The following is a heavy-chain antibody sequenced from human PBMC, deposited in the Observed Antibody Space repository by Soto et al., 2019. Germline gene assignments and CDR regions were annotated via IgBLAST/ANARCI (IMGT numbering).Heavy chain of an antibody. Sequence: GESQKISCKGSGYSFTSYGIGWVRQMPGKGLECMGIIYPGDSDTRYSPSFQGRFTISRDNSKNTLFLQLNSLRAEDTAVYYCAKDVLRFLEWLAFYGMDVWGQGTTVTVSS. J-gene: IGHJ6*02. V-gene: IGHV5-51*01. CDR2: IYPGDSDT. D-gene: IGHD3-3*01. CDR3: AKDVLRFLEWLAFYGMDV. CDR1: GYSFTSYG.